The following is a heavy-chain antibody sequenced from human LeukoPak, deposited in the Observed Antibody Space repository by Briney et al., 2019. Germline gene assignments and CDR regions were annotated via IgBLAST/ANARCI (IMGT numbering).Heavy chain of an antibody. CDR3: AKVATWTHFDY. D-gene: IGHD3/OR15-3a*01. Sequence: GGSLRLSCAASGFTFSNYAMSWVRQAPGKGLEWVSALSGTSDSTYYADSVKGRFSISRDNSKNTLYLQISSLRVEDTAVYYCAKVATWTHFDYWGQGILVTVSS. CDR1: GFTFSNYA. J-gene: IGHJ4*02. CDR2: LSGTSDST. V-gene: IGHV3-23*01.